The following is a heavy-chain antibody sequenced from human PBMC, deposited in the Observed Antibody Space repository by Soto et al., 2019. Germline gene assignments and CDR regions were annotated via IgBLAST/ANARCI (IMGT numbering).Heavy chain of an antibody. CDR2: IIPIFGTA. CDR1: GGTFSSYA. J-gene: IGHJ6*02. CDR3: ARDRRGSSWLGMDV. Sequence: QVQLVQSGAEVKKAGSSVKVSCKASGGTFSSYAISWVRQAPGQGLEWMGGIIPIFGTANYAQKFQGRVTITADESTSTAYMELSSLRSEDTAVYYCARDRRGSSWLGMDVWGQGTTVTVSS. D-gene: IGHD6-6*01. V-gene: IGHV1-69*01.